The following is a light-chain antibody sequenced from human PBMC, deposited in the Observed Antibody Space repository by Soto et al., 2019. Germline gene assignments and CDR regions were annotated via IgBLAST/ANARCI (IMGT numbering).Light chain of an antibody. CDR3: SAWYDSLNGRV. CDR1: SSNIGNNA. Sequence: QSVLTQPPSVSEAPRQRVTISCSGSSSNIGNNAVNWYQQLPGKAPKLLIYYDDLLPSGVSDRFSGSKSGTSASLAIRGLQSEDEADYYCSAWYDSLNGRVFGGGTKLTVL. J-gene: IGLJ2*01. CDR2: YDD. V-gene: IGLV1-36*01.